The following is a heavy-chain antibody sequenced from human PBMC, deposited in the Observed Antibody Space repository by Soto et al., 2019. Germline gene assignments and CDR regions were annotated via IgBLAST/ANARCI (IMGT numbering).Heavy chain of an antibody. Sequence: ASVKVSCKASGYTFTSYGISWVRQAPGQGLEWMGWISAYNGNTNYAQKLQGRVTMTTDTSTSTAYMELRSLRSDDTAVYYCARAFVGGVADKRVYNWFAPGGQETLAPV. V-gene: IGHV1-18*01. CDR3: ARAFVGGVADKRVYNWFAP. CDR1: GYTFTSYG. CDR2: ISAYNGNT. D-gene: IGHD2-15*01. J-gene: IGHJ5*02.